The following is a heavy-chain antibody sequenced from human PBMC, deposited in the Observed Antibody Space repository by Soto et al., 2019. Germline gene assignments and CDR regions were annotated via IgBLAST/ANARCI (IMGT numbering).Heavy chain of an antibody. Sequence: QVQLQESGPGLVKPSGTLSLTCAVSGGSISSSHWWSWVRQPPGKGLEWIGEIYHSGSTNYNPSLKSRVTKSVDKSKNPFPLKPSSVAAADTAVYYWASSGGGEDYWGQGTLVTVSS. J-gene: IGHJ4*02. V-gene: IGHV4-4*02. CDR1: GGSISSSHW. D-gene: IGHD3-16*01. CDR3: ASSGGGEDY. CDR2: IYHSGST.